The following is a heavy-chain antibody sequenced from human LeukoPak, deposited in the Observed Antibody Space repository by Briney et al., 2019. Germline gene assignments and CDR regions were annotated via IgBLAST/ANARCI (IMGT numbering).Heavy chain of an antibody. CDR1: EFTFSDYA. V-gene: IGHV3-23*01. J-gene: IGHJ4*02. CDR2: LNEDGSTT. CDR3: VKDYPRIGVTGTTSFFDY. Sequence: GGSLRLSCVASEFTFSDYAMSWVRQAPGRGLEWVSGLNEDGSTTFYADSVQGRFIISRDNSQNIVYLQMSSLRVEDTAVYYCVKDYPRIGVTGTTSFFDYWGQGNLSPSPQ. D-gene: IGHD1-7*01.